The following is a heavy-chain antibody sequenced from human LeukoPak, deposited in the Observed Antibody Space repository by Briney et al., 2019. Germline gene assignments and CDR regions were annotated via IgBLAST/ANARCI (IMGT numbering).Heavy chain of an antibody. D-gene: IGHD3-10*01. CDR3: AKDGGVWFGESNDY. Sequence: GGSLRLSCAASGFTFSSYGMSWVRQAPGKGLEWVSAISGSGGSTYYTDSVKGRFTISRDNFKNTLYLQMNSLRAEDTAVYYCAKDGGVWFGESNDYWGQGTLVTVSS. CDR2: ISGSGGST. V-gene: IGHV3-23*01. CDR1: GFTFSSYG. J-gene: IGHJ4*02.